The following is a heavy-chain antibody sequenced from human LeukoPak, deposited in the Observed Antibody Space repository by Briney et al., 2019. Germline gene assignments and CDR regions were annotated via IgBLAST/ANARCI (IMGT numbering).Heavy chain of an antibody. D-gene: IGHD3-10*01. Sequence: KPGGSLRLSCAASGFTFSDYYMSWIRQAPGKGLEWVSYISSSGSTIYYADSVKGRFTISRDNAKNSLYLQMNSLRAEDTAVYYCANRLDQKSYYYGSGSYYSHWGQGTLVTVSS. CDR3: ANRLDQKSYYYGSGSYYSH. CDR2: ISSSGSTI. V-gene: IGHV3-11*04. CDR1: GFTFSDYY. J-gene: IGHJ4*02.